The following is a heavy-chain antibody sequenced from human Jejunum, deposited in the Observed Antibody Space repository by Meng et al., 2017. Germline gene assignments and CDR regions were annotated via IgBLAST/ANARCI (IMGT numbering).Heavy chain of an antibody. J-gene: IGHJ5*02. CDR2: IYYTGST. CDR1: GGSLRTGAYY. D-gene: IGHD1-7*01. CDR3: ARLGITETIGGFDP. V-gene: IGHV4-31*01. Sequence: QVRLQESGPGLVKPSQTLSLTCTVSGGSLRTGAYYWSWIRQHPGKGLEWIGYIYYTGSTFYNPSLKSQVSISLETSKNQFSLKVTSVTAADTAFYYCARLGITETIGGFDPWGQGILVTVSS.